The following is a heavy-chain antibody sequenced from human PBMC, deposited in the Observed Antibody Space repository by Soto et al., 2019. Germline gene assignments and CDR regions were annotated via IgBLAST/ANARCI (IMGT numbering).Heavy chain of an antibody. CDR1: VYTFTSYD. CDR2: MNPNSANT. D-gene: IGHD3-16*01. Sequence: ASVKVSCKASVYTFTSYDINWVRQEKGQGLEWMGWMNPNSANTGYAQKFQGRVTMTRNTSISTAYMELSSLRSEDTAVYYCARGGVRGRAVWGKGTTVPVPS. V-gene: IGHV1-8*01. CDR3: ARGGVRGRAV. J-gene: IGHJ6*04.